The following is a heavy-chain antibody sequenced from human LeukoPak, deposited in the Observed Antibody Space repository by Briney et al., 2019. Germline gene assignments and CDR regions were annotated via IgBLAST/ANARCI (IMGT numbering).Heavy chain of an antibody. CDR3: ARDPGLDGTYSYFFDF. J-gene: IGHJ4*02. Sequence: SQTLSLTCTVSGVSISSGGHYWSWIRQHPGEGLEWIGYIYSGGSTYHNPSLNSRVTISRDTSSNQFSLNLRSVTAADAAVYYCARDPGLDGTYSYFFDFWGQGALVTVSS. CDR2: IYSGGST. V-gene: IGHV4-31*03. CDR1: GVSISSGGHY. D-gene: IGHD1-26*01.